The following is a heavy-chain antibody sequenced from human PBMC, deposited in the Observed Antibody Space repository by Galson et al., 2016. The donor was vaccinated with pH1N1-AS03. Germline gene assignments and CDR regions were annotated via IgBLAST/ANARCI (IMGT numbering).Heavy chain of an antibody. CDR2: VFYTGAT. J-gene: IGHJ6*02. CDR3: ARDASGLDV. Sequence: TLSLTCTVTRGSVNTDDYFWTWIRQPPGKGLEWIGHVFYTGATNYNPSVKGRVTISIDTSNNKFSLRLNSASASDTAVYYCARDASGLDVWGQGTTVTVS. CDR1: RGSVNTDDYF. V-gene: IGHV4-61*08.